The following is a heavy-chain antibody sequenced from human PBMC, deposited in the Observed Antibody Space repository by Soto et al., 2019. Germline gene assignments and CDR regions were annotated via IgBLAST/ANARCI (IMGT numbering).Heavy chain of an antibody. Sequence: QVQLEQSGAEVKKPGDSVKVSCKASGYTFTHFYITWVRQAPGQGLEWMGAISPHNFNTNYTQKFRGRVTLTTAKSTNTTYMDLRSLTSDDTAVYYCARDEGGYDILTGYYKAHHFDYWGQGVPVTVSS. J-gene: IGHJ4*02. CDR1: GYTFTHFY. D-gene: IGHD3-9*01. CDR2: ISPHNFNT. CDR3: ARDEGGYDILTGYYKAHHFDY. V-gene: IGHV1-18*01.